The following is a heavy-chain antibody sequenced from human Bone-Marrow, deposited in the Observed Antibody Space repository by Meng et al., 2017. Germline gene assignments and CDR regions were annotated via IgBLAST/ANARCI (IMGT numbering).Heavy chain of an antibody. CDR2: ISYSAST. CDR1: GGSVSSGSYY. J-gene: IGHJ4*02. V-gene: IGHV4-61*01. Sequence: SETLSLTCSVSGGSVSSGSYYWSWIRQPPGKALEWIGYISYSASTNYNPSLKSRVTMSIDTSKNQFSRQLNSVTAADTAVYYCARVGQTSYYYASGSYYIDYWGQGTLVTVSS. CDR3: ARVGQTSYYYASGSYYIDY. D-gene: IGHD3-10*01.